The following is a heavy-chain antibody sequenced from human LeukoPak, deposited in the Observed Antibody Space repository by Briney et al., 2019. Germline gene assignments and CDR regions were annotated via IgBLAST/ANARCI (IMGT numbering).Heavy chain of an antibody. Sequence: GSLRLSCAASGFTFSSYWMSWVRQATGKGLEWVANIKQDGSEKYYVDSVKGRFTISRDNAKNSLYLQMNSLRAEDTAVYYCARVDRYCSSTSCYSLYYYYGMDVWGQGTTVTVSS. CDR1: GFTFSSYW. J-gene: IGHJ6*02. D-gene: IGHD2-2*01. CDR2: IKQDGSEK. V-gene: IGHV3-7*01. CDR3: ARVDRYCSSTSCYSLYYYYGMDV.